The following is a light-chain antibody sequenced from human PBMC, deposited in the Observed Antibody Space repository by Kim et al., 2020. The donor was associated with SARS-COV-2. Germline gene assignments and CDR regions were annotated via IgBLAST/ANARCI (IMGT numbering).Light chain of an antibody. V-gene: IGLV3-19*01. J-gene: IGLJ2*01. CDR1: SLRSYY. Sequence: FGQTVMTTCQGVSLRSYYASCYTRTTRPAPVLVIYGKNNPPTVIPDRFSGSRSGNTASLTITAAPAEDESEYFCNSRDSSGNHLVFGGGTQLTVL. CDR2: GKN. CDR3: NSRDSSGNHLV.